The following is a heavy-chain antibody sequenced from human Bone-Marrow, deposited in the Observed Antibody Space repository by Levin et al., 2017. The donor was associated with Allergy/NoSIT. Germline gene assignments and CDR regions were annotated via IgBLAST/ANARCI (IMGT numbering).Heavy chain of an antibody. Sequence: GGSLRLSCAASGFTFKNAWMTWVRQAPGKGLEWVGRIKGKTDRGTTDYAAPVKGRFTISRDDSKTTLFLEMNNLKTEDTAVYYCTTGVFFYGREAFDIWGRGTKVIVSS. V-gene: IGHV3-15*01. D-gene: IGHD2/OR15-2a*01. CDR1: GFTFKNAW. CDR2: IKGKTDRGTT. CDR3: TTGVFFYGREAFDI. J-gene: IGHJ3*02.